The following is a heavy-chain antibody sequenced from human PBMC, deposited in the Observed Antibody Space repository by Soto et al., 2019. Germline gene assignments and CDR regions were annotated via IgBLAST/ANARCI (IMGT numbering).Heavy chain of an antibody. CDR3: AKGGRQWLVTSDFNY. J-gene: IGHJ4*02. CDR2: IKQDGNEK. V-gene: IGHV3-7*01. CDR1: GFTFSDYW. D-gene: IGHD6-19*01. Sequence: GGSLRLSCAVSGFTFSDYWMSWVRQAPGKGLEWVANIKQDGNEKYYVDSVKGRFTTSRDNAKNSLYLQMNSLRAEDTAVYYCAKGGRQWLVTSDFNYWGQGALVTVS.